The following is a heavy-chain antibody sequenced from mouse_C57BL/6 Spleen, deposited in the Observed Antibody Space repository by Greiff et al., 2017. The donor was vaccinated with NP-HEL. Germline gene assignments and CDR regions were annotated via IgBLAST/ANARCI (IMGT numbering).Heavy chain of an antibody. CDR2: LYPSDSDT. Sequence: QVQLQQPGAELVKPGASVKVSCKASGYTFTSYWMHWVKQRPGQGLEWIGRLYPSDSDTNYNQKFKGKATLTVDKSSSTAYMQLSSLTSEDAAVYYCAMGGYDERGMDYWGQGTSVTVSS. D-gene: IGHD2-2*01. CDR3: AMGGYDERGMDY. CDR1: GYTFTSYW. V-gene: IGHV1-74*01. J-gene: IGHJ4*01.